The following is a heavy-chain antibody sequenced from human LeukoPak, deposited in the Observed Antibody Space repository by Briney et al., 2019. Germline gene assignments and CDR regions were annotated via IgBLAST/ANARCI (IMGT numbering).Heavy chain of an antibody. CDR1: GYTFTGYY. CDR2: INPNSGGT. CDR3: ARAGLVAATFDLPGDY. V-gene: IGHV1-2*04. Sequence: GASVKVSCKASGYTFTGYYMHWVRQAPGQGLEWMGWINPNSGGTNYAQKFQGWVTMTRDTSISTAYMELSRLRSDDTAVYYCARAGLVAATFDLPGDYGGQGTLVTVSS. D-gene: IGHD2-15*01. J-gene: IGHJ4*02.